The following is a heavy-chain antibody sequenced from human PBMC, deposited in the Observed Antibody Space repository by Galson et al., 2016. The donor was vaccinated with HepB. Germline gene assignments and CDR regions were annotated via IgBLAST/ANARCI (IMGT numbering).Heavy chain of an antibody. Sequence: SLRLSCAASGFTFSTYAMSWVRQAPGRGLEWVSSISSGGRLINYADSVKGRFTISRDDASNSLHLQMTSLTADDTAIYYCASDGYGYDFFAFDSWGQGTLVLVSS. CDR3: ASDGYGYDFFAFDS. J-gene: IGHJ4*02. CDR1: GFTFSTYA. CDR2: ISSGGRLI. V-gene: IGHV3-21*01. D-gene: IGHD5-18*01.